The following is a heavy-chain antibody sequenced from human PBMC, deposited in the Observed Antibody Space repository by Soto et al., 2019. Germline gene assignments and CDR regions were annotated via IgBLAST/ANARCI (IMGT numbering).Heavy chain of an antibody. J-gene: IGHJ4*02. V-gene: IGHV4-34*01. CDR2: ISSGST. CDR3: ARGPYSRGVGATNPSN. Sequence: SETLSLTCAVYGGSSSGWYWTWIRQSPVRGLEWIGEISSGSTNYNPSLESRVTISADMSKNQFSLNLTFVTAADTAIYYCARGPYSRGVGATNPSNWGQGTQVTVSS. D-gene: IGHD1-26*01. CDR1: GGSSSGWY.